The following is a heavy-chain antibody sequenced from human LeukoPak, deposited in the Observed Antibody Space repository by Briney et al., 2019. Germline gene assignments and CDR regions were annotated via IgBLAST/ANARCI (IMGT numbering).Heavy chain of an antibody. CDR3: AKGGSRAPDY. Sequence: GGSLRLSCAASGFIFSHYWMHWVRQAPGKGLVWVSRINSDGSSTTYADSVKGRFTISRDNAKNTLFLQMNSLRAEDTAVYFCAKGGSRAPDYWGQGTLVTVSS. D-gene: IGHD5-24*01. CDR1: GFIFSHYW. V-gene: IGHV3-74*01. CDR2: INSDGSST. J-gene: IGHJ4*02.